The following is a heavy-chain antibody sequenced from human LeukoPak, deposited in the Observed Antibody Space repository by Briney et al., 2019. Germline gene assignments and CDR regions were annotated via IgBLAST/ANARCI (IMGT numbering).Heavy chain of an antibody. CDR2: INQDGKRR. CDR1: GFTFSDYW. Sequence: PGGSLTLACVVAGFTFSDYWMNCYRHAQRNRLEWVAYINQDGKRRYYVDSVKGRCTICRENGKISLYLQMSSLRAEDTAMYYCARDFWGQGTLVTVSS. V-gene: IGHV3-7*01. CDR3: ARDF. J-gene: IGHJ4*02.